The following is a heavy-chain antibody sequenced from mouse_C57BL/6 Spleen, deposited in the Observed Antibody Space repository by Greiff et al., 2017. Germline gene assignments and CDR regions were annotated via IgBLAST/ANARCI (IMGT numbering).Heavy chain of an antibody. CDR2: LNPRSGGT. V-gene: IGHV1-54*01. J-gene: IGHJ2*01. Sequence: VQLQQSGAELVRPGTSVKVSCKASGYAFTNYLIEWVKPRPGRGLEWIGVLNPRSGGTTYNEKFKGKATLTADKSSSTAYVQLSSRTSEDAAVYFCARAGVVEDYWGQGTTLTVSS. CDR1: GYAFTNYL. CDR3: ARAGVVEDY. D-gene: IGHD1-1*01.